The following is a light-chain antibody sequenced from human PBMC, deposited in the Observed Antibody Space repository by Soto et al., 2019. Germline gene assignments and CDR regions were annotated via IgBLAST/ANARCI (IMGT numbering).Light chain of an antibody. CDR2: DVS. Sequence: QSALTKPPSVYGSPGQSVTISCTGTSSDVGSSNGVSWYQQPPGTAPKLMIYDVSNRPSGVPDRFSGSKSGNTASLTISGLQAEDEADYYCSSYTSSSTYVFGTGTKVTVL. CDR1: SSDVGSSNG. CDR3: SSYTSSSTYV. J-gene: IGLJ1*01. V-gene: IGLV2-18*02.